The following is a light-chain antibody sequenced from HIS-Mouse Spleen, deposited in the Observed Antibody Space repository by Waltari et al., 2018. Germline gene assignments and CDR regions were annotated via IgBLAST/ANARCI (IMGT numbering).Light chain of an antibody. CDR2: EGS. J-gene: IGLJ3*02. Sequence: QSALTQPASVSGSPGQSITLSCPGTSRDVGRYNLVSWYQQPPGKAPILMIYEGSKRPSGVSKRFSGSKSGNTASLTISGLQAEDEADYYCCSYAGSSTYWVFGGGTKLTVL. CDR3: CSYAGSSTYWV. CDR1: SRDVGRYNL. V-gene: IGLV2-23*01.